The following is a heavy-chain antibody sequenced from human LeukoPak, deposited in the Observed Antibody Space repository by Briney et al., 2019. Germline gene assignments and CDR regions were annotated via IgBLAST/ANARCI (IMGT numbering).Heavy chain of an antibody. Sequence: ASVKVSCKASGFTFTSSAMQWVRQARGQRLEWIGWIFVGSGNTNYAQKFQERVTITRDMSTSTAYMELSSLRSEDTAVYYCAADPHLYYDSSGYQFDYWGQGTLVTVSS. J-gene: IGHJ4*02. CDR2: IFVGSGNT. D-gene: IGHD3-22*01. V-gene: IGHV1-58*02. CDR1: GFTFTSSA. CDR3: AADPHLYYDSSGYQFDY.